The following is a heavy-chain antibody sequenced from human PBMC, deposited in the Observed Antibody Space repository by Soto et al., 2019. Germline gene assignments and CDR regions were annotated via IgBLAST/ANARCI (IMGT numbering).Heavy chain of an antibody. CDR1: GFSFSDFG. J-gene: IGHJ6*02. D-gene: IGHD2-21*02. Sequence: QVQLVESGGGVVQPGRPLRLSCAPSGFSFSDFGMHWVRQAPGKGLEWVAAISHDGSNQYYGDSVKGRFSICREHSNNRLYLQMNNLKVEDSAIYFCAKETRSRAVTATRVNGMDVWGQGTTVTVSS. V-gene: IGHV3-30*18. CDR3: AKETRSRAVTATRVNGMDV. CDR2: ISHDGSNQ.